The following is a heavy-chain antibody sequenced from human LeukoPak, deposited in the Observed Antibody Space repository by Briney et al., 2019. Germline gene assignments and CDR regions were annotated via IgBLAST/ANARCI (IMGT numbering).Heavy chain of an antibody. CDR2: IIPIFGTA. J-gene: IGHJ5*02. V-gene: IGHV1-69*13. CDR3: ARTIVVVPAAIYSWFDP. CDR1: GYTFTGHF. D-gene: IGHD2-2*01. Sequence: SVKVSCKASGYTFTGHFMHWVRQAPGQGLEWMGGIIPIFGTANYAQKFQGRVTITADESTSTAYMELSSLRSEDTAVYYCARTIVVVPAAIYSWFDPWGQGTLVTVSS.